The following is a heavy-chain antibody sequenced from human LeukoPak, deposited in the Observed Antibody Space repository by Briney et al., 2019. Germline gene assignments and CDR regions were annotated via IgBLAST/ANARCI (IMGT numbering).Heavy chain of an antibody. CDR2: IRYDGSNK. V-gene: IGHV3-30*02. CDR3: AKPYSSSWTYYYFDY. CDR1: GFTFSSYG. Sequence: PGGSPRLSCAASGFTFSSYGMHWVRQAPGKGLEWVAFIRYDGSNKYYADSVKGRFTISRDNSKNTLYLQMNSLRAEDTAVYYCAKPYSSSWTYYYFDYWGQGTLVTVSS. D-gene: IGHD6-13*01. J-gene: IGHJ4*02.